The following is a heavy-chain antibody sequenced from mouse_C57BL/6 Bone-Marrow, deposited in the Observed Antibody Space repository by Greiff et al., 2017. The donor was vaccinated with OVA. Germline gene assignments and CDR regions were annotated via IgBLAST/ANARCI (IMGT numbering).Heavy chain of an antibody. CDR3: ARQGYDPLAY. J-gene: IGHJ3*01. Sequence: EVMLVESGGGLVKPGGSLKLSCAASGFTFSSYTMSWVRQTPEKRLEWVATISGGGGNNYYPDSVKGRFTISRDNAKNTLYLQMSSLRSEDTALYYCARQGYDPLAYWGQGTLVTVSA. D-gene: IGHD2-3*01. CDR2: ISGGGGNN. V-gene: IGHV5-9*01. CDR1: GFTFSSYT.